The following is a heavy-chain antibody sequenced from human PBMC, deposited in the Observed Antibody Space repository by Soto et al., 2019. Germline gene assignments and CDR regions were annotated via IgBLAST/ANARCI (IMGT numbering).Heavy chain of an antibody. D-gene: IGHD6-19*01. V-gene: IGHV3-33*01. CDR2: IWYDGSNK. J-gene: IGHJ4*02. CDR1: GFTFSSYG. CDR3: ARGLLAGRWSYYLNY. Sequence: GWSLRLSCAASGFTFSSYGMHWVRQAPGKGLEWVAVIWYDGSNKYYADSVKGRFTISRDNSKNTLYRHMNSLRAEDTAVYYCARGLLAGRWSYYLNYWCPEALLTVFS.